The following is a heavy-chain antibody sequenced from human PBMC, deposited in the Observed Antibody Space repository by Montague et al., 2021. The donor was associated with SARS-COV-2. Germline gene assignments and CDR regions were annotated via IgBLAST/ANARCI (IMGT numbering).Heavy chain of an antibody. V-gene: IGHV4-59*01. CDR1: GGSISSYY. CDR3: ERGSGWMGNGFDI. Sequence: SETLSLTYTVSGGSISSYYWSWIRQPPVKGLEWIGYIYYSGSTNYNHSLKSRVTISVDTSKNQFSLKLSSVTAADTAVYFCERGSGWMGNGFDIWGQGTMVTVSS. CDR2: IYYSGST. D-gene: IGHD6-19*01. J-gene: IGHJ3*02.